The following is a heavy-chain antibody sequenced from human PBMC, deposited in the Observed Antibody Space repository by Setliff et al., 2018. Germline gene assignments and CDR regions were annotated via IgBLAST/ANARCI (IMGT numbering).Heavy chain of an antibody. Sequence: PSETLSLTCTVSGGSISSGSYYWSWIRQPAGKGLEWIERIYTSGSTNYNPSLKSRVTISIDTSKNQFSLKLSSVTAADTAVYYCARDFDSSGNFDYWGQGTLVTVSS. J-gene: IGHJ4*02. D-gene: IGHD3-22*01. CDR3: ARDFDSSGNFDY. CDR1: GGSISSGSYY. V-gene: IGHV4-61*02. CDR2: IYTSGST.